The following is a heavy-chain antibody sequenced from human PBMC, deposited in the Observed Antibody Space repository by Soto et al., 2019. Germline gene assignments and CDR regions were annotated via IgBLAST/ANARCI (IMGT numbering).Heavy chain of an antibody. J-gene: IGHJ4*02. CDR1: GYNFAGYW. D-gene: IGHD3-3*01. CDR3: ARGGVSTRTFDY. V-gene: IGHV5-51*01. CDR2: IYPSDSDT. Sequence: GESLKISCKGSGYNFAGYWIAWVRQMPGKGLELMGIIYPSDSDTRYRPSFQGQVTISADKSISSAYLQWSSLRASDTAMYYCARGGVSTRTFDYWGQGTPVTVSS.